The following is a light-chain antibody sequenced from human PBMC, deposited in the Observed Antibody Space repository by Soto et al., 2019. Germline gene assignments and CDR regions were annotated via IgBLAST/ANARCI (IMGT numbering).Light chain of an antibody. CDR3: NTYAGDNNYV. V-gene: IGLV2-8*01. Sequence: QSALTQPPSASGSPGQSVTISCTGAGTDVGQYNYVSWYQQHPGKAPKLLIHHVSRRPSGVPARFSGSKSGNTASLTVSGLQTEDEADYYCNTYAGDNNYVFGTGTKVTVL. J-gene: IGLJ1*01. CDR2: HVS. CDR1: GTDVGQYNY.